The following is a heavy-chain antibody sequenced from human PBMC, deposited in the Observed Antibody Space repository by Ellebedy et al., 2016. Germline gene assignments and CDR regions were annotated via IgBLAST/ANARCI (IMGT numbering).Heavy chain of an antibody. Sequence: ASVKVSCKASGYTFSSQYMHWVRRAPGQGLEWMAMINPSSGITTYAQKFQGRVTITADESTSTAYMELSSLRSEDTAVYYCARTISSSWYEYFDFWGQGTLVTVSS. CDR2: INPSSGIT. D-gene: IGHD6-13*01. V-gene: IGHV1-46*01. CDR1: GYTFSSQY. J-gene: IGHJ4*02. CDR3: ARTISSSWYEYFDF.